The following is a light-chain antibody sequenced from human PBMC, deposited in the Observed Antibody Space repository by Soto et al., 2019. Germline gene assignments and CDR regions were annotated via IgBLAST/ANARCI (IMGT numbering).Light chain of an antibody. Sequence: QAVVTQESSLTVSPGGTVTLTCASSTGAVTSGNYANWFQQKPGQAPRALIYSTTSKHPWTPARFSGSLLGGKAALTLSGVQPEDEAEYYCLLYFGGARVFGGGTKLTVL. V-gene: IGLV7-43*01. CDR3: LLYFGGARV. J-gene: IGLJ3*02. CDR1: TGAVTSGNY. CDR2: STT.